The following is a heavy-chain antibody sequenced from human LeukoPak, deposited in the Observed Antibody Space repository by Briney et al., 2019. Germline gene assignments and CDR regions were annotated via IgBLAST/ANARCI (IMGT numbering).Heavy chain of an antibody. CDR1: GFTFSDYE. Sequence: PGGSLRLSCAASGFTFSDYEMNWVRQAPGKGLEWVSYISSSGSTKHYADSVKGRFTISRDNAKNSLYLQMNSLRAEDTAVYYCARDWGTSSLYLVNWGQGTLVTVSS. J-gene: IGHJ4*02. V-gene: IGHV3-48*03. CDR3: ARDWGTSSLYLVN. D-gene: IGHD6-6*01. CDR2: ISSSGSTK.